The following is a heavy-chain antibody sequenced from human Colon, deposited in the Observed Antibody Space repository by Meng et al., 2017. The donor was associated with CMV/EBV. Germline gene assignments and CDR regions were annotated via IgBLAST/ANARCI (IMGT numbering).Heavy chain of an antibody. CDR1: GFTFSDYY. CDR2: ISGSSTDI. CDR3: SRDPRTLDY. V-gene: IGHV3-11*05. Sequence: QVQLVVAGGPLVQPGGCLRLSCAAAGFTFSDYYMSWIRQAPGKGPEWVSYISGSSTDIKYVDSVKGRFTISRDNAKNSLYLQMNSLRADDTAVYYCSRDPRTLDYWGQGTLVTVSS. J-gene: IGHJ4*02.